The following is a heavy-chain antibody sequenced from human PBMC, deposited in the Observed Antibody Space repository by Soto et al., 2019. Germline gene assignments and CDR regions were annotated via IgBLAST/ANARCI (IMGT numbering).Heavy chain of an antibody. D-gene: IGHD3-16*02. J-gene: IGHJ4*02. CDR2: ISGSAGT. CDR3: AKEKDYDFNWGSDRFTSHY. Sequence: GGSLRLSCTASGFTFRTYAMTWFRQAPGKGLEWVSAISGSAGTFYATSVKGRFTISRDTSRRTVYLQMHSLRAEDSAIYYCAKEKDYDFNWGSDRFTSHYWGRGTLVTVSS. CDR1: GFTFRTYA. V-gene: IGHV3-23*01.